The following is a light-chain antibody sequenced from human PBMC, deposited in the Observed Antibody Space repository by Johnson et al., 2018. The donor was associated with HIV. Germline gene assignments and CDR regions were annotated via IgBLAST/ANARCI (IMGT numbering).Light chain of an antibody. Sequence: QPVLTQPPSVSAAPGQKVTISCSGSSSNIGNNYVSWYQQLPGTAPKLLIYDNNKRPSGIPDRFSGSKSGTSATLGITGLRTGDEADYYCGTWGGVFGTGTKVTVL. CDR2: DNN. V-gene: IGLV1-51*01. CDR1: SSNIGNNY. J-gene: IGLJ1*01. CDR3: GTWGGV.